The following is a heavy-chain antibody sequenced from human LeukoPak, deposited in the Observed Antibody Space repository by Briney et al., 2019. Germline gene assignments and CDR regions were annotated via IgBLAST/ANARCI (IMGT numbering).Heavy chain of an antibody. V-gene: IGHV4-34*01. J-gene: IGHJ6*04. CDR2: INHSGST. CDR3: ARSDDFWSGPMDV. D-gene: IGHD3-3*01. CDR1: GGSFSGYY. Sequence: SETLSLTCAVYGGSFSGYYWSWIRQPPGKGLEWIGEINHSGSTNYNPSLKSRVTISVDTSKNQLSLKLSSVPAADTAVYYCARSDDFWSGPMDVWGKGTTVTASS.